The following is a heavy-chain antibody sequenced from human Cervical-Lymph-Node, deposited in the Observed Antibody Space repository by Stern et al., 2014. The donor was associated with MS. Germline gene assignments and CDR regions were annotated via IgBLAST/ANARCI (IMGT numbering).Heavy chain of an antibody. Sequence: VHLVDSGPGLVKPSQTLSLTCTVSSGSISSGGYYWNWLRQHPGEGLEWIGSIYYNGNTFYSPSLKSRVSMSIDTSENQFSLNLNSVTAADTAVYYCARSYELRSGSYYGPTDYWGQGTLVTVSS. CDR3: ARSYELRSGSYYGPTDY. V-gene: IGHV4-31*03. CDR2: IYYNGNT. CDR1: SGSISSGGYY. D-gene: IGHD3-10*01. J-gene: IGHJ4*02.